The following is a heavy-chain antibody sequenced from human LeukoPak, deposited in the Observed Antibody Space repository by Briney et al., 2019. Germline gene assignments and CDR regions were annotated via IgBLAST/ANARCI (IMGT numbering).Heavy chain of an antibody. D-gene: IGHD3-10*02. CDR3: ARDLGPYVPQRGNNWFDP. Sequence: EPSQTLSLTCTVSGGSISSGSYYWSWIRQPAGKGLEWIGRIYTSGSTSYNPSLKSRVTISVDTSKNQFSLKLSSVTAADTAVYYCARDLGPYVPQRGNNWFDPWGQGTLVTVSS. V-gene: IGHV4-61*02. CDR2: IYTSGST. J-gene: IGHJ5*02. CDR1: GGSISSGSYY.